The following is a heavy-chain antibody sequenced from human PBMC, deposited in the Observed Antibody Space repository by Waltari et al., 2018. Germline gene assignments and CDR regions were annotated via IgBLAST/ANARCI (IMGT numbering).Heavy chain of an antibody. J-gene: IGHJ4*02. D-gene: IGHD3-22*01. CDR1: GGSFSGYY. CDR2: INRSERT. CDR3: ARLGYYDSSGLDY. V-gene: IGHV4-34*01. Sequence: QVQLQQWGAGLLKPSETLSLTCAVYGGSFSGYYWSWIRQPPGKGLEWIGEINRSERTYYNPYLKGRVTISVDTSKNQFSLKLSSVTAADTAVYYCARLGYYDSSGLDYWGQGTLVTVSS.